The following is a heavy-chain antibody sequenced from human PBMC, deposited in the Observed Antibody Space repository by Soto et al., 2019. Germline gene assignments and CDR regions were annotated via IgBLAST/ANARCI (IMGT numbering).Heavy chain of an antibody. V-gene: IGHV4-59*01. D-gene: IGHD2-21*01. CDR2: IYYSGST. CDR3: AREIELRGGYYFDY. J-gene: IGHJ4*02. CDR1: GGSRSSYY. Sequence: XETLSPTSTVSGGSRSSYYWIWIRQPPGKGLEWIGYIYYSGSTNYNPSLKSRVTISVDTSKNQFSLKLSSVTAADTAVYYCAREIELRGGYYFDYWGQGTLVTVSS.